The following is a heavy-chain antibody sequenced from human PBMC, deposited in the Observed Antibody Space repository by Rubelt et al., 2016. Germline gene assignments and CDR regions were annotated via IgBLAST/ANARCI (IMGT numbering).Heavy chain of an antibody. CDR3: VAYYYYGGFDY. Sequence: QVQLVQSGAEVKKPGASVKVSCKASGYTFTSYAMHWVRQAPGQRLEWMGWINAGNGNTKYSQKFQGRVTITRDTSASPAYMELSSLRSEDTAVYYCVAYYYYGGFDYWGQGTLVTVSS. V-gene: IGHV1-3*01. CDR1: GYTFTSYA. D-gene: IGHD3-10*01. CDR2: INAGNGNT. J-gene: IGHJ4*02.